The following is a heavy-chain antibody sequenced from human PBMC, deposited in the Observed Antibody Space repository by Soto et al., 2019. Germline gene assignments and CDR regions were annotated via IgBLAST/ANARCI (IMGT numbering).Heavy chain of an antibody. CDR2: IHYGGST. CDR3: ARGIGYYFDY. CDR1: GGSFSSYY. D-gene: IGHD5-12*01. V-gene: IGHV4-34*01. Sequence: PSEILSLTCAVYGGSFSSYYWGWIRQPPGKGLECIGNIHYGGSTYYNPSLMSRVTISVDTSKNQFSLKLSSVTAADSAVYYCARGIGYYFDYWGQGTLVTVSS. J-gene: IGHJ4*02.